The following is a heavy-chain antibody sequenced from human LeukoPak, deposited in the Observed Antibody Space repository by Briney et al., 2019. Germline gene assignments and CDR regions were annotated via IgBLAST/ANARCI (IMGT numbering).Heavy chain of an antibody. CDR2: IYYTGGT. D-gene: IGHD6-19*01. CDR1: GGSISGYY. CDR3: ARHSIGWAGAAYYT. Sequence: SETLSLTCTVSGGSISGYYWSWIRQSPGRGLEWIGYIYYTGGTAYNPSLRSRFSISVDTSKNQFSLTLNSVTAADTAVYYCARHSIGWAGAAYYTWGQRTLVTVSS. J-gene: IGHJ3*02. V-gene: IGHV4-59*08.